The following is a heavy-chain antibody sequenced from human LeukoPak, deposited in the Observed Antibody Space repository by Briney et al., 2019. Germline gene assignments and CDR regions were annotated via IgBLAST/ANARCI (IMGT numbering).Heavy chain of an antibody. CDR1: GGSISSSSYY. V-gene: IGHV4-61*05. CDR2: IYYSGST. Sequence: SETLSLTCTVSGGSISSSSYYWGWIRQPPGKGLEWIGYIYYSGSTNYNPSLKSRVTISVDTSKNQFSLKLSSVTAADTAVYYCASSLSSGYYYKLDYWGQGTLVTVSS. CDR3: ASSLSSGYYYKLDY. J-gene: IGHJ4*02. D-gene: IGHD3-22*01.